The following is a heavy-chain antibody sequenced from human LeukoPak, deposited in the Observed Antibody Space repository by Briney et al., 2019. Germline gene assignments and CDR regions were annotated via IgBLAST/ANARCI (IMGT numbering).Heavy chain of an antibody. CDR3: ATQQGGNPAY. CDR2: IYYSGST. D-gene: IGHD1-14*01. J-gene: IGHJ4*02. V-gene: IGHV4-31*03. Sequence: SETLSLTCTVSGGSISSGGYYWSWIRQHPGKGLEWIGYIYYSGSTSYNPSLKSRVTISVDTSKNQFSLKLSSVTAADTAVYYCATQQGGNPAYWGQGTLVTVSS. CDR1: GGSISSGGYY.